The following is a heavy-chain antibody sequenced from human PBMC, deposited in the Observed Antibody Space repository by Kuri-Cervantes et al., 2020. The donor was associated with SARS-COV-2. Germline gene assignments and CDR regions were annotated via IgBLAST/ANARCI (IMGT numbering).Heavy chain of an antibody. V-gene: IGHV4-59*08. CDR3: ARPIAAAGTDPGGVRKNWFDP. D-gene: IGHD6-13*01. CDR1: GGSISSHY. CDR2: IYYSGST. Sequence: SETLSLTCTVSGGSISSHYWSWIRQPPGKGLEWIGYIYYSGSTYYNPSLKSRVTISVDTSKNQFSLKLSSVTAADTAVYYCARPIAAAGTDPGGVRKNWFDPWGQGTLVTVSS. J-gene: IGHJ5*02.